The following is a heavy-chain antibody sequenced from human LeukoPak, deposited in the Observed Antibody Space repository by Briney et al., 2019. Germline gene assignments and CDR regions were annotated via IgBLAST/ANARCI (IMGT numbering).Heavy chain of an antibody. CDR3: ARDTPYGGNSDDAFDI. Sequence: ASVKVSCKASGGTFSSYTINWVRQAPGQGLEWMGIINPSGGSTSYAQKFQGRVTMTRDTSTSTVYMELSSLRSEDTAVYYCARDTPYGGNSDDAFDIWGQGTMVTVSS. CDR1: GGTFSSYT. CDR2: INPSGGST. J-gene: IGHJ3*02. D-gene: IGHD4-23*01. V-gene: IGHV1-46*01.